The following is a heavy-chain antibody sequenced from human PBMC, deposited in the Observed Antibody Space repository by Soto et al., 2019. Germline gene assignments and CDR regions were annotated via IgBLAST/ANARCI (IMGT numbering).Heavy chain of an antibody. D-gene: IGHD3-16*01. J-gene: IGHJ4*02. V-gene: IGHV4-4*07. CDR2: IHDTGRT. CDR1: GDSLSTYY. Sequence: QVQLQESGPGLVRPSETLSLTCTVSGDSLSTYYWSWIRQPAGERLEWIGRIHDTGRTNYNPSLKSLVTMSVDTSKNQFSLSVNSVTAAHTAVYYCARESVSGTYRFDSWGQGTMVTLSS. CDR3: ARESVSGTYRFDS.